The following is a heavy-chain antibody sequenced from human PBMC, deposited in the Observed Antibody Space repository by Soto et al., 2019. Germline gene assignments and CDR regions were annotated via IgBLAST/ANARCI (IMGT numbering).Heavy chain of an antibody. Sequence: EVQLVESGGGLVQPGGSLRLSCAASGFTFSSYWMHWVRQAPGKGLVWVSRINSDGSSTGYADSVMGRFTISRDKAKNTLYLQMNSLRAEDTAVYYCARDQGYCSGGSCYVAGYWGQGTLVTVSS. D-gene: IGHD2-15*01. CDR2: INSDGSST. CDR3: ARDQGYCSGGSCYVAGY. V-gene: IGHV3-74*01. J-gene: IGHJ4*02. CDR1: GFTFSSYW.